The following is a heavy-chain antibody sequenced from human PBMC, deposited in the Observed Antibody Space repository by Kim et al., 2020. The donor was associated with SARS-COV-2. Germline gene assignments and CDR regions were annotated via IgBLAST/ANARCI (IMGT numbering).Heavy chain of an antibody. CDR1: GFTFSSYG. V-gene: IGHV3-30*18. D-gene: IGHD2-21*01. Sequence: GGSLRLSCAASGFTFSSYGMHWVRQAPGKGLEWVAVISYDGSNKYYADSVKGRFTISRDNSKNTLYLQMNSLRAEDTAVYYCAKTAPLYSGDAFDIWGQGTMVTVSS. CDR2: ISYDGSNK. J-gene: IGHJ3*02. CDR3: AKTAPLYSGDAFDI.